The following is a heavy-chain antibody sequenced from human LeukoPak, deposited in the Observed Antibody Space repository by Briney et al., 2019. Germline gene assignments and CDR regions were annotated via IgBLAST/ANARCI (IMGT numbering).Heavy chain of an antibody. CDR2: INHSGST. CDR3: ARGGYDFWYYYYYMDV. V-gene: IGHV4-34*01. Sequence: SETLSLTCAVYGGSFSGYYWSWIRQPPGKGLEWIGEINHSGSTNYNPSLKSRVTISVDTSKNQFSLKLSSVTAADTAVYYCARGGYDFWYYYYYMDVWGKGTAVTVSS. D-gene: IGHD5-12*01. CDR1: GGSFSGYY. J-gene: IGHJ6*03.